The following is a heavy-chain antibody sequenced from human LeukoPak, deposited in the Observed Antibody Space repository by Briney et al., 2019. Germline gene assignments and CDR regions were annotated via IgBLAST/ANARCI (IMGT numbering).Heavy chain of an antibody. CDR3: AREGNGALLFDY. CDR1: GYTFTSYD. CDR2: INPNSGGT. V-gene: IGHV1-2*02. J-gene: IGHJ4*02. D-gene: IGHD1-26*01. Sequence: ASVKVSCKASGYTFTSYDINWVRQATGQGLEWMGWINPNSGGTNYAQKFQGRVTMTRDTSISTAYMELSRLRSDDTAVYYCAREGNGALLFDYWGQGTLVTVSS.